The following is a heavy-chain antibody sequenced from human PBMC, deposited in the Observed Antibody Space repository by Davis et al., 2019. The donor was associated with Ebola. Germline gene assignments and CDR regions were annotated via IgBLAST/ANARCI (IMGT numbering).Heavy chain of an antibody. CDR1: GGSISSSSYY. Sequence: MPSETLSLTCTVSGGSISSSSYYWGWIRQPPGKGLEWIGSIYYSGSTYYNPSLKSRVTISVDTSKNQFSLKLSSVTAADTAVYYCARHQGAYYSDYWGQGTLVTVSP. V-gene: IGHV4-39*01. CDR2: IYYSGST. D-gene: IGHD3-10*01. CDR3: ARHQGAYYSDY. J-gene: IGHJ4*02.